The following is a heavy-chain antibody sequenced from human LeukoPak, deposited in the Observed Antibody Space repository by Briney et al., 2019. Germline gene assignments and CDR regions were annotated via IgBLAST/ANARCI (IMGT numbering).Heavy chain of an antibody. D-gene: IGHD5-24*01. V-gene: IGHV5-51*01. CDR3: VRGGRDGYRYYDY. Sequence: GESLKISCTGSGYSFSIYWIAWVRQMPGEGLESMGIIYPDDSDTRYSPPFQGRTTTSADKYINTGCLHWGSLEASDSAVYFCVRGGRDGYRYYDYWGQGTLVTVSS. CDR2: IYPDDSDT. CDR1: GYSFSIYW. J-gene: IGHJ4*02.